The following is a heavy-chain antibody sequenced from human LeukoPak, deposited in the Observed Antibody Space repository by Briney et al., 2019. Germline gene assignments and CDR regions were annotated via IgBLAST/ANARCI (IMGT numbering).Heavy chain of an antibody. CDR2: IHNSGST. CDR3: VREGYDSSGYYLDS. CDR1: GGPISGYY. J-gene: IGHJ4*02. V-gene: IGHV4-59*01. D-gene: IGHD3-22*01. Sequence: KPSETLSLTCTVSGGPISGYYWGWFRQPPGKGLEWFGWIHNSGSTENNPSLKSRVTMSVDTSKNQISLRLYSVTAADTAVYYCVREGYDSSGYYLDSWGQGTLVTVSS.